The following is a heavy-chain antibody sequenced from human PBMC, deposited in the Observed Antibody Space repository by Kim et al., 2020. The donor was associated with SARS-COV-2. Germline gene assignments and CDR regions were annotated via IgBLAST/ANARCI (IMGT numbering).Heavy chain of an antibody. D-gene: IGHD6-19*01. V-gene: IGHV1-3*01. Sequence: ASVKVSCKASGYTFTSYAMHWVRQAPGQRLEWMGWINAGNGNTKYSQKFQGRVTITRDTSASTAYMELSSLRSEDTAVYYCARDPRYSSGWSSGYYYGMDVWGQGTTVTVSS. J-gene: IGHJ6*02. CDR3: ARDPRYSSGWSSGYYYGMDV. CDR1: GYTFTSYA. CDR2: INAGNGNT.